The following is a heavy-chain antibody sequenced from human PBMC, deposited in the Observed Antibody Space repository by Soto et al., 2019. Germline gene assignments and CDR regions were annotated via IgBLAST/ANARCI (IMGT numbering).Heavy chain of an antibody. CDR2: IYWDDDK. V-gene: IGHV2-5*02. CDR3: ARRRGGFGGGWTTPYFDY. J-gene: IGHJ4*02. Sequence: QITLKESGPTVVKPTQTLTLTCSLFGFSLNTGGVGVGWIRQPPGKALEWLAVIYWDDDKSWNPSLRDRLTINRDASDDQVVLTVTNMDPVDTGTYYCARRRGGFGGGWTTPYFDYWGQGTLVTVSS. CDR1: GFSLNTGGVG. D-gene: IGHD6-19*01.